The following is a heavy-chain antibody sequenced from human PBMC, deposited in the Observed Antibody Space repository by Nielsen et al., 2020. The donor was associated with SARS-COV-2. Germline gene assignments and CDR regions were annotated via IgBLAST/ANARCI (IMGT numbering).Heavy chain of an antibody. CDR2: INAGNGNT. D-gene: IGHD3-10*01. CDR1: GYTFTSFA. Sequence: ASVKVSCKTSGYTFTSFAIHWVRQAPGQSLEWMGWINAGNGNTKYSQKFQGRVTITRDTSASTAYMELSSLRSEDTAVYYCARGDGGSRQFGYWGQGTLVTVSS. V-gene: IGHV1-3*01. J-gene: IGHJ4*02. CDR3: ARGDGGSRQFGY.